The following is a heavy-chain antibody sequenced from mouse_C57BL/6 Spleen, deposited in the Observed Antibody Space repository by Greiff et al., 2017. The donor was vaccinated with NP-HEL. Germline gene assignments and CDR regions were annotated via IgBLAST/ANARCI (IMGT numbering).Heavy chain of an antibody. D-gene: IGHD2-12*01. J-gene: IGHJ4*01. Sequence: QVQLQQPGAELVKPGASVKMSCKASGYTFTSYWITWVKQRPGQGLEWIGDIYPGSGSTNYNEKFKSTATLTVDTSSSTAYMQLSSLTSEDSAVYYWARHYSPNPMDYWGQGTSVTVSS. CDR3: ARHYSPNPMDY. V-gene: IGHV1-55*01. CDR2: IYPGSGST. CDR1: GYTFTSYW.